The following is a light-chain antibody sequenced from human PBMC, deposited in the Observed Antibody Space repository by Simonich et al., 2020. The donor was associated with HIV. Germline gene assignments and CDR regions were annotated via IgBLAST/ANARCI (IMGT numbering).Light chain of an antibody. CDR2: GAS. Sequence: EIVLTQSPGTLSLSPGERATLSCRASQSVTDNYLAWYQQKPGQAPRLLIYGASSRATGIPDRFSGSGSGTDFTLTISSLQPEDFATYYCQQTYSTPRFTFGPGTKVDIK. CDR1: QSVTDNY. J-gene: IGKJ3*01. CDR3: QQTYSTPRFT. V-gene: IGKV3-20*01.